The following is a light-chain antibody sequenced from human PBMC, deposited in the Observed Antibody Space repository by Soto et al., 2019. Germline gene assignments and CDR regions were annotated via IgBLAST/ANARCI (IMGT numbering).Light chain of an antibody. CDR3: QQYSISST. J-gene: IGKJ1*01. CDR1: QRVSSSS. Sequence: EIVLTQSPATLSLSPVERATLSCRASQRVSSSSLAWYQHKPGQSPRLLIFGVSSRATDIPDRFSGSGSGTDFTLTINRLEPEDFAVYYCQQYSISSTFGQGTKVDIK. V-gene: IGKV3-20*01. CDR2: GVS.